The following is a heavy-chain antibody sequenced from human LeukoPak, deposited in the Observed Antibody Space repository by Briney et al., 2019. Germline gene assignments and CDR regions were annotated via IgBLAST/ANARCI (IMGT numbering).Heavy chain of an antibody. CDR3: ARDLYYYDSSGYHRYFDY. Sequence: GGSLRLSCAASGFTFSSYWMSWVRQAPGKGLEWVANIKQDGSGKYYVDSVKGRFTISRDNAKNSLYLQMNSLRAEDTAVYYCARDLYYYDSSGYHRYFDYWGQGTLVTVSS. CDR1: GFTFSSYW. V-gene: IGHV3-7*01. J-gene: IGHJ4*02. D-gene: IGHD3-22*01. CDR2: IKQDGSGK.